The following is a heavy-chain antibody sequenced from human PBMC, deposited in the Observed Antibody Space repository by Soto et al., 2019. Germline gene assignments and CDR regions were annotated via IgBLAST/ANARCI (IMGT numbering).Heavy chain of an antibody. D-gene: IGHD1-26*01. J-gene: IGHJ4*02. Sequence: QITLEETGPPLVKPTQTLTLTCTFSGFSLTTGRVGVGWIRQPPGKALEWLAVIHWNDDNHYSPSLKSRLTIAKDTTKNQVVLTLTNMDPVDTATYYCTHRLGGSGQGYWGEGTLVTVSS. V-gene: IGHV2-5*01. CDR1: GFSLTTGRVG. CDR2: IHWNDDN. CDR3: THRLGGSGQGY.